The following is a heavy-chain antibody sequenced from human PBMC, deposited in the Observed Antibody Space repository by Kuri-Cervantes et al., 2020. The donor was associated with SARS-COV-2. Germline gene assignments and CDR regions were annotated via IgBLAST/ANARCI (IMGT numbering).Heavy chain of an antibody. CDR2: TYPGDSDT. Sequence: GESLKISCKGSGYSFTTYWIGWVRQMPGKGLEWMGITYPGDSDTRYSPSFQGQVTISADKSISTAYLQWSSLKASDTATYYCARRDFGSWSYYLDYWGQGTLVTVSS. CDR3: ARRDFGSWSYYLDY. V-gene: IGHV5-51*01. J-gene: IGHJ4*02. D-gene: IGHD3-10*01. CDR1: GYSFTTYW.